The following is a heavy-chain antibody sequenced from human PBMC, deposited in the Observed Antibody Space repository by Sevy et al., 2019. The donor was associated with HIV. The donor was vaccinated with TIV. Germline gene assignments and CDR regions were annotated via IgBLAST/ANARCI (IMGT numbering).Heavy chain of an antibody. CDR3: AREGCTRPHDY. D-gene: IGHD2-8*01. J-gene: IGHJ4*02. CDR1: EFAFYDYS. CDR2: LSFGCGKI. Sequence: GGFLRLSCAASEFAFYDYSRSWIRQAPGKGLEWVATLSFGCGKINYADSVKGRFTISRDNSKNSFYLQMDNLRVEDTALYYCAREGCTRPHDYWGQGTRVTVSS. V-gene: IGHV3-23*01.